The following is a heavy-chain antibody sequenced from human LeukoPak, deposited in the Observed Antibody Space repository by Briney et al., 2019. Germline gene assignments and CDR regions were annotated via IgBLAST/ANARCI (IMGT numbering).Heavy chain of an antibody. Sequence: SVKVSCKASGCTFSSYAISWVRQAPGQGLEWMGRIIPIFGIANYAQKFQGRVTITADKSTSTAYMELSSLRSEDTAVYYCARDTRGTSSGWFDPWGQGTLGTVSS. V-gene: IGHV1-69*04. J-gene: IGHJ5*02. CDR2: IIPIFGIA. CDR1: GCTFSSYA. CDR3: ARDTRGTSSGWFDP. D-gene: IGHD2-2*01.